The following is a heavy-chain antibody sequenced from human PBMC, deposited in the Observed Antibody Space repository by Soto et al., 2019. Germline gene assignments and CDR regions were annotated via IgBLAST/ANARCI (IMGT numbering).Heavy chain of an antibody. CDR1: GDTFNSYT. J-gene: IGHJ4*02. CDR2: TIPILAMS. CDR3: ASSYGSGSRALDY. D-gene: IGHD3-10*01. Sequence: QVQLVQSGPEVKMPGSSVKVSCKASGDTFNSYTINWVRQAPGQGLQWMGRTIPILAMSNYALKIQGRVTSTEDKSTTTAYRELSRLRSDDTAVYYCASSYGSGSRALDYWGQGTLVTVSS. V-gene: IGHV1-69*02.